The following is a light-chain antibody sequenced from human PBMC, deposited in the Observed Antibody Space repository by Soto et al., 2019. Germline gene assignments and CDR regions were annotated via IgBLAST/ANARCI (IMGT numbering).Light chain of an antibody. CDR3: QQYGSSPLIT. V-gene: IGKV3-20*01. Sequence: EIVMTQSPATLSVSPGDRATLSCRASHSVDNDLAWYQQNPGQAPKFLIYGVSSRATGIPDRFSGSGSGTDFTLTISRLEPEDFAVYHCQQYGSSPLITFGQGTRLEIK. CDR2: GVS. CDR1: HSVDND. J-gene: IGKJ5*01.